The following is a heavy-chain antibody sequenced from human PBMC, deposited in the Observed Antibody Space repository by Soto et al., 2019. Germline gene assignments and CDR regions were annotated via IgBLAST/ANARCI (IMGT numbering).Heavy chain of an antibody. Sequence: SETLSLTCTVSDGSISTYYCNWIRQPAGKGLEWIGRIDASGSTDYDPSLKSRVTMSVDTSKNQFSLRLSSVTAAGTAVYYCERGRQDFWSGPFDYWGQGAQVTVSS. CDR2: IDASGST. D-gene: IGHD3-3*01. CDR3: ERGRQDFWSGPFDY. CDR1: DGSISTYY. V-gene: IGHV4-4*07. J-gene: IGHJ4*02.